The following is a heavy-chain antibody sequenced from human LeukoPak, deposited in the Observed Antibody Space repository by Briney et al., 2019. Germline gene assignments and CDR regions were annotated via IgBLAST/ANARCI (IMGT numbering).Heavy chain of an antibody. Sequence: GGSLRLSCAASGFTVSSNYMSWVRQAPGKGLEWVSVIYSGGSTYYADSVKGRFTISRDNAKNSLYLQMNSLRAEDTAVYYCARGASIRWAFDIWGQGTMVTVSS. CDR2: IYSGGST. CDR3: ARGASIRWAFDI. V-gene: IGHV3-66*01. CDR1: GFTVSSNY. J-gene: IGHJ3*02. D-gene: IGHD4-23*01.